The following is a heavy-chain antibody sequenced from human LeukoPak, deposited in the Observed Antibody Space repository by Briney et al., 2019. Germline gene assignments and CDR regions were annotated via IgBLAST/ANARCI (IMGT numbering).Heavy chain of an antibody. CDR3: VRGSRVVLLWFGNWFDP. J-gene: IGHJ5*02. Sequence: ASVKVSCKASGYTFTSYYMHWVRRAPGQGLEWMGIINPSGGSTSYAQKFQGRVTMTRDTSTSTVYMELSSLRSEDTAVYYCVRGSRVVLLWFGNWFDPWGQGTLVTVSS. D-gene: IGHD3-10*01. V-gene: IGHV1-46*01. CDR1: GYTFTSYY. CDR2: INPSGGST.